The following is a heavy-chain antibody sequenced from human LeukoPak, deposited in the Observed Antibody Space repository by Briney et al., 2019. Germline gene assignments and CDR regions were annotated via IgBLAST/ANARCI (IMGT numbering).Heavy chain of an antibody. D-gene: IGHD2-15*01. CDR1: GFTFSSYA. CDR2: ISSNGGST. Sequence: GGSLRLSCAASGFTFSSYAMHWVRQAPGKGLEYVSAISSNGGSTYYANSVKGRFTISRDNSKNTLYLQMGSLRAEDMAVYYRARVGSGPFVYFDYWGQGTLVTVSS. V-gene: IGHV3-64*01. CDR3: ARVGSGPFVYFDY. J-gene: IGHJ4*02.